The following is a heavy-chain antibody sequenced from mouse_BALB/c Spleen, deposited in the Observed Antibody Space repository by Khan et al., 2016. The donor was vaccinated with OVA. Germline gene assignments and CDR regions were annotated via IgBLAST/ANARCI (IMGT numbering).Heavy chain of an antibody. V-gene: IGHV5-4*02. CDR3: ARAGYGGFAY. D-gene: IGHD1-1*02. Sequence: EVELVESGGGLVKPGGSLKLSCAASGFSFSDYYMYWIRQTPEKRLEWVATISDGGGSTYYPDSVKGRFTISRDNAKNNLYLQMSSLKSEDTAIYYCARAGYGGFAYWGQGTLFTVSA. CDR2: ISDGGGST. J-gene: IGHJ3*01. CDR1: GFSFSDYY.